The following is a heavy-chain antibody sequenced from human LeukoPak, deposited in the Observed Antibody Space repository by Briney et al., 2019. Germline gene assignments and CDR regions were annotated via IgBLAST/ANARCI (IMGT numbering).Heavy chain of an antibody. CDR1: GCTFTTYN. Sequence: ASVKVSCKASGCTFTTYNINWVRQAPGQGLEWMGWISGYNGNTNYAQKLQGRVTMTTDTSTSTAYMELRSLKSDDTAVYYCASLKNYYDSSGYLVTDAFDIWGQGTMVTVSS. D-gene: IGHD3-22*01. CDR3: ASLKNYYDSSGYLVTDAFDI. CDR2: ISGYNGNT. J-gene: IGHJ3*02. V-gene: IGHV1-18*01.